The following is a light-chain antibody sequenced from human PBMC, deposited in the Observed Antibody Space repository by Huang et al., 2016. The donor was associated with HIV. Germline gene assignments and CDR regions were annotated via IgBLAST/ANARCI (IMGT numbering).Light chain of an antibody. CDR2: DVS. J-gene: IGKJ4*01. V-gene: IGKV3-11*01. Sequence: EIVLTQSPATLALSPGERATLSCRASQSVSSYLAWYQQKPCQAPRLLIYDVSNRATGIPARFSGSGSGTDFTLTISSLEPEDFAVYYCQQRSNWPPLTFGGGTKVEIK. CDR3: QQRSNWPPLT. CDR1: QSVSSY.